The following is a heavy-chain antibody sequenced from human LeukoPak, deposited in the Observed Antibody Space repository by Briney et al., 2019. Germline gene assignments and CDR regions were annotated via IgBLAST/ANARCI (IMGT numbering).Heavy chain of an antibody. CDR2: MNPNSGNT. V-gene: IGHV1-8*01. J-gene: IGHJ3*02. D-gene: IGHD7-27*01. CDR3: ARESRGPGDRAFDI. Sequence: ASVKVSCKASGYTFTSYDINWVRQATGQGLEWMGWMNPNSGNTGYAQKFQGRVTMTRNTSISTAYMELSSLRSEDTAVYYCARESRGPGDRAFDIWGQGTMVTVSS. CDR1: GYTFTSYD.